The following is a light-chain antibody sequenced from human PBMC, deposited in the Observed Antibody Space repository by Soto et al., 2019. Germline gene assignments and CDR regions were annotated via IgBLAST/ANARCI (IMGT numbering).Light chain of an antibody. J-gene: IGLJ2*01. V-gene: IGLV1-40*01. Sequence: QSVLTQPPSVSGAPGQRVTISCTGSSSNIGAGYDVDWYQQLPGTAPKLLIYGNSNRPSGVPDRISGSKSGTSASLAISGLQAEDEGDYYGQCFDSSLSGWVFGGGTKLTVL. CDR2: GNS. CDR1: SSNIGAGYD. CDR3: QCFDSSLSGWV.